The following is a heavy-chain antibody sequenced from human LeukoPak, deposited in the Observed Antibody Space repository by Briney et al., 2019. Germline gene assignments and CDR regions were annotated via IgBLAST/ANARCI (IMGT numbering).Heavy chain of an antibody. CDR3: ARDRRRDGYNFDI. J-gene: IGHJ4*02. CDR1: GDSISSSSYF. V-gene: IGHV4-39*07. CDR2: IYYSGST. Sequence: SETLSLTCTASGDSISSSSYFWGWIRQPPVKGLEWIGSIYYSGSTSYNPSLKSRVTISVDTSKSQFSLKLSSVTAADTAVYYCARDRRRDGYNFDIWGQGTLVTVSS. D-gene: IGHD5-24*01.